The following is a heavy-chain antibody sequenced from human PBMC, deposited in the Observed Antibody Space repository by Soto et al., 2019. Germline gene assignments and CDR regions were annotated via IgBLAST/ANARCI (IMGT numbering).Heavy chain of an antibody. CDR2: IYYSGST. Sequence: PSETLSLTCTVSGGSISSYYWSWIRQPPGKGPEWIGYIYYSGSTNYNPSLKSRVTISVDTSKNQFSLKLCSVTAADSAVYYCARDPSDYCYSRWFDPWGQGTLVTVSS. CDR3: ARDPSDYCYSRWFDP. D-gene: IGHD5-18*01. V-gene: IGHV4-59*01. J-gene: IGHJ5*02. CDR1: GGSISSYY.